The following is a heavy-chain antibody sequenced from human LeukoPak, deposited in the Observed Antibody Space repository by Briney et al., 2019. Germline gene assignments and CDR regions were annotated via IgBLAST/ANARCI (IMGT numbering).Heavy chain of an antibody. V-gene: IGHV1-18*01. Sequence: GASVKVSCKASGYTFTNYGITWVRQAPGQGLEWMGWINAYNGYTNYAQKMQDRVTVTTDTSTSTAYMELRSLRSDDTAVYYCATDGAGFDTWGQGVLVTVSS. CDR1: GYTFTNYG. J-gene: IGHJ5*02. CDR3: ATDGAGFDT. CDR2: INAYNGYT.